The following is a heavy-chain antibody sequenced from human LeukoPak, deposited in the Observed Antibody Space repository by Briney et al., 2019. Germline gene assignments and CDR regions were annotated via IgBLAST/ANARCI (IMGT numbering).Heavy chain of an antibody. CDR1: GGTFSSYA. CDR2: IIPIFGTA. J-gene: IGHJ4*02. CDR3: ARSPDILTGENFDY. D-gene: IGHD3-9*01. Sequence: SVKVSCKASGGTFSSYAISWVRQAPGQGLEWMGGIIPIFGTANYAQKFQGRVTITADESTSTAYMELSSLRSDDTAVYYCARSPDILTGENFDYWGQGTLVTVSS. V-gene: IGHV1-69*13.